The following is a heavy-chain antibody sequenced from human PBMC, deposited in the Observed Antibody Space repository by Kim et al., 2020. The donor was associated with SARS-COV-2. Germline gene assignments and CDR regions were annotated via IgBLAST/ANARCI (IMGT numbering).Heavy chain of an antibody. CDR3: ARQGQWLEGPGY. V-gene: IGHV5-51*01. D-gene: IGHD6-19*01. Sequence: RYSPSFQGQVTISADKSISTAYLQWSSLKASDTAMYYCARQGQWLEGPGYWGQGTLVTVSS. J-gene: IGHJ4*02.